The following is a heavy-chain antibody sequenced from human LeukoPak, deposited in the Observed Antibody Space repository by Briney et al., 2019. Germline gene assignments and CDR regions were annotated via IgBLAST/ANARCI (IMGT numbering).Heavy chain of an antibody. CDR3: ARTQSSIAAGTTVYYHYYYYMDV. D-gene: IGHD6-13*01. J-gene: IGHJ6*03. Sequence: PSETLSLTCTVSGGSISSYYWSWIRQPPGKGLEWIGYIYTSGSTNYNPSLKSRVTISVDTSKNQFSLKLSSVTAADTAVYYCARTQSSIAAGTTVYYHYYYYMDVWGKGTTVTVSS. CDR2: IYTSGST. V-gene: IGHV4-4*09. CDR1: GGSISSYY.